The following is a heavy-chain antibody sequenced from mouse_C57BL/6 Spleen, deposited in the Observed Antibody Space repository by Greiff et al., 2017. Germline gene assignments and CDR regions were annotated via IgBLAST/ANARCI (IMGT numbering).Heavy chain of an antibody. D-gene: IGHD4-1*01. CDR1: GFTFSSYT. V-gene: IGHV5-9*01. CDR3: AGNWDWFAY. J-gene: IGHJ3*01. CDR2: ISGGGGNT. Sequence: EVNVVESGGGLVKPGGSLKLSCAASGFTFSSYTMSWVRQTPEKRLEWVATISGGGGNTYYPDSVKGRFTISRDNAKNTLYLQMSSLRSEDTALYYCAGNWDWFAYWGQGTLVTVSA.